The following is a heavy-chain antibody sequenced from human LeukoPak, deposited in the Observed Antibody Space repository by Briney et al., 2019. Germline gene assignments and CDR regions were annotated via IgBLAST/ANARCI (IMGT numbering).Heavy chain of an antibody. D-gene: IGHD6-19*01. V-gene: IGHV4-61*02. CDR1: GGSISSGSYY. CDR2: VYTSGST. CDR3: ARNKGTKWLQFDY. Sequence: SQTLSLTCTVSGGSISSGSYYWSWIRQPAGKGLEWIGRVYTSGSTNYKPSLNSRVTISVDPSKNQVSLKLSSVTAADTAVYYCARNKGTKWLQFDYWGQGTLVTVSS. J-gene: IGHJ4*02.